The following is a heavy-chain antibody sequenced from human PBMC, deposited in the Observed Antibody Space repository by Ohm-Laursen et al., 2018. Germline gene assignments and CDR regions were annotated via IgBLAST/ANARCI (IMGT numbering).Heavy chain of an antibody. V-gene: IGHV4-4*07. CDR2: IYTRGTT. Sequence: SETLSLTCTVSGGSVSSYYWGWIRQPAGKGLEWIGGIYTRGTTNYNPSLKSRVTTSVDTSKNQFSLKLSSVTAADTAVYYCASLTHISRGGWFDPWGQGTLLTVSS. CDR1: GGSVSSYY. CDR3: ASLTHISRGGWFDP. J-gene: IGHJ5*02. D-gene: IGHD2-21*01.